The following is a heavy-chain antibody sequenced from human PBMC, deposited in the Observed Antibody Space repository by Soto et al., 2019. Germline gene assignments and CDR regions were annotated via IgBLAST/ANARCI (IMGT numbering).Heavy chain of an antibody. CDR3: ARTKGSSWYNYYYMDV. Sequence: GASVKVSCKASGYTFTSYGISWVRQAPGQGLEWMGWISANNGNTGYAQKLQGRVTMTTNTSTSTAYMELSSLRSEDTAVYYCARTKGSSWYNYYYMDVWGKGTTVTVSS. CDR1: GYTFTSYG. CDR2: ISANNGNT. V-gene: IGHV1-18*01. J-gene: IGHJ6*03. D-gene: IGHD6-13*01.